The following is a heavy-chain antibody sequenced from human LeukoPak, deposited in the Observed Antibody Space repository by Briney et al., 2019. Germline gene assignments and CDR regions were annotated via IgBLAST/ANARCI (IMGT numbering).Heavy chain of an antibody. D-gene: IGHD3-9*01. Sequence: SETLSLTCAVYGGSITGYYWSWIRQTPGRGLEWGGEIHYTGATSYNPSLKSRATISTDTSKNHFSLRLRSVSASDTAVYYCARGNILTGYCFDFWGQGALVTVSS. CDR3: ARGNILTGYCFDF. V-gene: IGHV4-34*01. CDR2: IHYTGAT. J-gene: IGHJ4*02. CDR1: GGSITGYY.